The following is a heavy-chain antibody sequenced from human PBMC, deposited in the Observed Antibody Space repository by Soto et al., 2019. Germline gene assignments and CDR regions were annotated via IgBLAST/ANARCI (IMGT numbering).Heavy chain of an antibody. Sequence: GASVKVSCKASGYTFTNSGISWARQAPGQGPEWMGWISSYNGDTNYAQTFQGRVTMTTDTSTSTAYMELRSLRSDDTAVYYCAREGVAPYYYYGMDIWGQGTPVTVSS. J-gene: IGHJ6*02. CDR3: AREGVAPYYYYGMDI. V-gene: IGHV1-18*01. D-gene: IGHD5-12*01. CDR1: GYTFTNSG. CDR2: ISSYNGDT.